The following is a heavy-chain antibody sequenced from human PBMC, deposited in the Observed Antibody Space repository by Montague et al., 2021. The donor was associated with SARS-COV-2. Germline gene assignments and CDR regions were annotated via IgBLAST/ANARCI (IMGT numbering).Heavy chain of an antibody. J-gene: IGHJ5*02. Sequence: SETLSLTCTVSGGSISSSSYYWGWIRQPPGKGLEWIGSLYYTGSTYYKPSLKSRVTISVDTSKNQFSLKLSSVTAADTAVYYCARDSSSWYYWFDPWGQGTRVTVSA. D-gene: IGHD6-13*01. CDR2: LYYTGST. CDR1: GGSISSSSYY. V-gene: IGHV4-39*01. CDR3: ARDSSSWYYWFDP.